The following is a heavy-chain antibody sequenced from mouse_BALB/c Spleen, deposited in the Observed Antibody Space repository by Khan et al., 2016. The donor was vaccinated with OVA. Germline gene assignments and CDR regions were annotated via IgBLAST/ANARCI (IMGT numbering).Heavy chain of an antibody. V-gene: IGHV1-7*01. CDR2: INPSTGYT. J-gene: IGHJ3*01. D-gene: IGHD1-1*01. Sequence: QVQLQQSGAELAKPGASVKMSCKASGYTFTSYWMHWVKQRPGQGLEWIGYINPSTGYTEYNQRFKDKATLTADKSSSTAYMQLSSRTSEESAVYYCANHGSSSAWLTYWGQGTLVTVSA. CDR1: GYTFTSYW. CDR3: ANHGSSSAWLTY.